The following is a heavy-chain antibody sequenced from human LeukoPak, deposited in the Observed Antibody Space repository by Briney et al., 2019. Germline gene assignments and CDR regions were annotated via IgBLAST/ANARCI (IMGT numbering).Heavy chain of an antibody. Sequence: GASVKVSCKASGYTFSSYDINWVRQATGQGPEWMGWMNPNSGNTGYAQKFQGRVTITMNTSITTAYMELSSLRSEDTAVYYCARGRRYCSSISCDYMDVWGKGTTVTVSS. D-gene: IGHD2-2*01. CDR3: ARGRRYCSSISCDYMDV. V-gene: IGHV1-8*03. CDR1: GYTFSSYD. CDR2: MNPNSGNT. J-gene: IGHJ6*03.